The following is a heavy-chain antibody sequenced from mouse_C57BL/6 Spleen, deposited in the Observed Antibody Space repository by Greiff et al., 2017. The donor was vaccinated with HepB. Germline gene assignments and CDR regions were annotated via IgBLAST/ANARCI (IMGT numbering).Heavy chain of an antibody. Sequence: EVKVVESGEGLVKPGGSLKLSCAASGFTFSSYAMSWVRQTPEKRLEWVAYISSGGDYIYYADTVKGRFTISRDNARNTLYLQMSSLKSEDTAMYYCTRGSNHQAWFAYWGQGTLVTVSA. CDR1: GFTFSSYA. D-gene: IGHD4-1*01. CDR2: ISSGGDYI. J-gene: IGHJ3*01. CDR3: TRGSNHQAWFAY. V-gene: IGHV5-9-1*02.